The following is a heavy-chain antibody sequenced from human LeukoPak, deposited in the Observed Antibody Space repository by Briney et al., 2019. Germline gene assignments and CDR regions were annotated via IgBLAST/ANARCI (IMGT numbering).Heavy chain of an antibody. Sequence: GASVKVSCKASVGTFSGYAISWVRQAPGQGVEWMGGIIPIFGTANYAQKFQGRVTITADESTSTAYMELSSLRSEDTAVYYCAVGGSRSPWGEGTLVTVSS. J-gene: IGHJ5*02. CDR1: VGTFSGYA. CDR2: IIPIFGTA. D-gene: IGHD6-13*01. CDR3: AVGGSRSP. V-gene: IGHV1-69*13.